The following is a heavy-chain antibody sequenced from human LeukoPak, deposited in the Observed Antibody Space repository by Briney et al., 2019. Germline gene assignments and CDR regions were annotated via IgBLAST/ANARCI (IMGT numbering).Heavy chain of an antibody. V-gene: IGHV4-61*02. CDR2: IYTSGST. J-gene: IGHJ4*02. D-gene: IGHD3-22*01. CDR3: ARLREYRTYYYDSSGYYPFDY. CDR1: GVSISSGSYS. Sequence: SETLSLTCTVSGVSISSGSYSWNWIRQPAGKGREWIGRIYTSGSTNYNPSPNSRVTMSVDTSKNLFSLKLSSVTAADTAVYYCARLREYRTYYYDSSGYYPFDYWGQGTLVTVSS.